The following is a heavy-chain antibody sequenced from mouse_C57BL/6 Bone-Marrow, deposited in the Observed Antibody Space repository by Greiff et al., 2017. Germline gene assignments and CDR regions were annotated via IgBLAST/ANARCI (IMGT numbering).Heavy chain of an antibody. CDR2: IRNKANGYTT. D-gene: IGHD1-1*01. CDR1: GFTFTDYY. Sequence: EVQGVESGGGLVQPGASLRLSCAASGFTFTDYYMSWVRQPPGKAPEWLALIRNKANGYTTEYTASVKGRFTIYRDNSQNFLYLQMNTLRAEDSATYYCVKADPNCYGSSTWFAYWGQGTLVTVSA. J-gene: IGHJ3*01. V-gene: IGHV7-4*01. CDR3: VKADPNCYGSSTWFAY.